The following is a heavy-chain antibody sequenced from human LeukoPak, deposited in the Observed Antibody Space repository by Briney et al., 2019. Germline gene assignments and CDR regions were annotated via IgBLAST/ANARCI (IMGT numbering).Heavy chain of an antibody. D-gene: IGHD3-16*02. Sequence: GGSLRLSCAASGFTVSSNYMSWVRQAPGKGLEWVSVIYSGGSTYYADSVKGRFTISRHNSKNTLYLQMYSLRAEDTAVYYCARSVLRLGELSLYFWGQGTLVTVSS. CDR2: IYSGGST. CDR1: GFTVSSNY. J-gene: IGHJ4*02. V-gene: IGHV3-53*04. CDR3: ARSVLRLGELSLYF.